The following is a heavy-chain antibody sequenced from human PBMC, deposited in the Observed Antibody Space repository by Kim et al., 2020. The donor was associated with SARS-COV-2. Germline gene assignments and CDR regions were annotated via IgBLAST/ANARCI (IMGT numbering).Heavy chain of an antibody. CDR3: ARDLFSSSSRCYFDY. CDR2: IIPIFGTA. D-gene: IGHD6-13*01. Sequence: SVKVSCKASGGTFSSYAISWVRQAPGQGLEWMGGIIPIFGTANYAQKFQGRVTITADESTSTAYMELSSLRSEDTAVYYCARDLFSSSSRCYFDYWGQGTLVTVSS. J-gene: IGHJ4*02. V-gene: IGHV1-69*13. CDR1: GGTFSSYA.